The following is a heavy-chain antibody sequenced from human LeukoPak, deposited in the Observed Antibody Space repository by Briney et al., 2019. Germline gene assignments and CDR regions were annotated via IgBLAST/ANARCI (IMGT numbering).Heavy chain of an antibody. Sequence: GGSLRLSCAASGFTFSNSWLHWVRQASGKGLVWVSRINERGSSTSYADSVKGRFTISRDNAKNTLYLQMNSLRADDTAVYYCAGGRLVDTSKAVAIDYWGQGTLVTVSS. CDR1: GFTFSNSW. CDR3: AGGRLVDTSKAVAIDY. V-gene: IGHV3-74*01. D-gene: IGHD5-12*01. CDR2: INERGSST. J-gene: IGHJ4*02.